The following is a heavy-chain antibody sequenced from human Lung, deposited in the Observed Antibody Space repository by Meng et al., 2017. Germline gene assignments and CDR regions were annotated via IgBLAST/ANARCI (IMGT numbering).Heavy chain of an antibody. Sequence: LQESGPGLVKPSETLSLTCTVSGGSISSSSYYWGWIRQPPGKGLEWIGSISDGGNTYYNPSLQNRVSISVDTSKNQFSLKLRSVTAADTAVYYCARVKYSSSWYLDFWGQGALVTVSS. CDR3: ARVKYSSSWYLDF. J-gene: IGHJ4*02. V-gene: IGHV4-39*07. CDR2: ISDGGNT. D-gene: IGHD6-13*01. CDR1: GGSISSSSYY.